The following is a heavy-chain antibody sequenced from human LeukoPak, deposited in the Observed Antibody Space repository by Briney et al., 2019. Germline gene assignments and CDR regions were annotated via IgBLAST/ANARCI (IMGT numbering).Heavy chain of an antibody. CDR2: MNPNSGNT. J-gene: IGHJ4*02. Sequence: ASVKVSCKASGYTFTSYDINWVRQATGQGLEWMGWMNPNSGNTGYAQKFQGRVTITRNTSISTAYMELSSLRSDDTAVYYCARVLQQWLVPTSFDYWGQGTLVTVSS. CDR1: GYTFTSYD. CDR3: ARVLQQWLVPTSFDY. D-gene: IGHD6-19*01. V-gene: IGHV1-8*03.